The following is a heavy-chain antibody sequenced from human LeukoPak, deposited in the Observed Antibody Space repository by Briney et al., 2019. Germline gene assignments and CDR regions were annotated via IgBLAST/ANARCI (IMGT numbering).Heavy chain of an antibody. D-gene: IGHD2-2*01. V-gene: IGHV4-59*01. CDR3: ARDIVVPAATGIEYYYDYGMDV. CDR1: GGSISRYY. Sequence: PSETLSLTCTVSGGSISRYYWSWIRQPPGKGLEWIGYIYYSGSTNYNPSLKSRVTISVDTSKNQFSLKLSSVTAADTAVYYCARDIVVPAATGIEYYYDYGMDVWGQGTTVTVSS. CDR2: IYYSGST. J-gene: IGHJ6*02.